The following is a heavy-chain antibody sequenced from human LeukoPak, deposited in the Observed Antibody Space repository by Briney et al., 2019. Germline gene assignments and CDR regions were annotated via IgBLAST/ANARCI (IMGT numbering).Heavy chain of an antibody. CDR1: GFTFSSYW. J-gene: IGHJ4*02. CDR2: INSDGSST. Sequence: GGSLRLSCAASGFTFSSYWMHWVRQAPGKGLVWVSRINSDGSSTSYADSAKGRFTISRDNAKNTLYLQMNSLRAEDTAVYYCASYYYDSSGYYRFDYWGQGTLVTVSS. CDR3: ASYYYDSSGYYRFDY. V-gene: IGHV3-74*01. D-gene: IGHD3-22*01.